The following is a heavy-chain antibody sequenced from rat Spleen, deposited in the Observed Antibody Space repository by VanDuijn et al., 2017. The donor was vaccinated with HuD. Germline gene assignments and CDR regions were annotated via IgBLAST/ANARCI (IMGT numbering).Heavy chain of an antibody. CDR1: GFTFSNYG. V-gene: IGHV5-19*01. J-gene: IGHJ3*01. CDR2: ISPSGGST. CDR3: ANWGYGDYWFAY. D-gene: IGHD4-3*01. Sequence: EVQLVESGGGLVQPGRSLKLSCAASGFTFSNYGMHWIRQAPTKGLEWVAFISPSGGSTYYRDSVKGRFTISKDNANSTLYRQMDSLRSEDTATYYWANWGYGDYWFAYWGQGTLVTVSS.